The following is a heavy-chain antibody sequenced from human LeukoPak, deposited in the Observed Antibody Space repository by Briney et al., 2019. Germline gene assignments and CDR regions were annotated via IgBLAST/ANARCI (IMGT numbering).Heavy chain of an antibody. CDR1: GFTFSSYS. J-gene: IGHJ3*02. Sequence: PGGSLRLSCAASGFTFSSYSMNWVRQAPGKGLEWVSYISSSSSAIYYADSVKGRFTISRDNAKNSLYLQMNSLRAEDTAVYYCARGGDWGFVWGDDAFDIWGQGTMVTVSS. CDR2: ISSSSSAI. CDR3: ARGGDWGFVWGDDAFDI. V-gene: IGHV3-48*04. D-gene: IGHD7-27*01.